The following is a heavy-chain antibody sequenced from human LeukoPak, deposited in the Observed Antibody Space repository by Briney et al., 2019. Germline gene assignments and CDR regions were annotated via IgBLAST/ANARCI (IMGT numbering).Heavy chain of an antibody. CDR1: GGSISSYY. V-gene: IGHV4-59*01. CDR3: ARSQGGDYDFWSGFDY. Sequence: SETLSLTCTVSGGSISSYYWSWIRQPPGKGLEWIGYIYCSGSTNYNPSLKSRVTISVDTSKNQFSLKLSSVTAADTAVYYCARSQGGDYDFWSGFDYWGQGTLVTVSS. D-gene: IGHD3-3*01. CDR2: IYCSGST. J-gene: IGHJ4*02.